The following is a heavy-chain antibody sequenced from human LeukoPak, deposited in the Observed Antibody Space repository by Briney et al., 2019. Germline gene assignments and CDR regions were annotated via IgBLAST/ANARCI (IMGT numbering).Heavy chain of an antibody. CDR2: ISGSGGST. CDR1: GFTFSSYA. J-gene: IGHJ4*02. D-gene: IGHD3-3*01. V-gene: IGHV3-23*01. CDR3: AKGFKGVSYDFWSGYYETFPFDY. Sequence: GGSLRLSCAASGFTFSSYAMSWVRQAPGKGLEWVSAISGSGGSTYYADSVKGRFTISRDNSKNTLYLQMNSLRAEDTAVYYCAKGFKGVSYDFWSGYYETFPFDYWGQGTLVTVSS.